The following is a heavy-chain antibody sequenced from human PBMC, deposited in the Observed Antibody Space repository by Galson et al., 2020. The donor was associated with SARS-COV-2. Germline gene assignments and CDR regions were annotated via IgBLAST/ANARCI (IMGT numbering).Heavy chain of an antibody. CDR3: TLLFPTAA. V-gene: IGHV3-15*01. J-gene: IGHJ5*02. CDR2: IKANTDGGTT. CDR1: GITFSDDW. Sequence: GESLKISCAASGITFSDDWLSWVRQAPGKGLEWVGRIKANTDGGTTDYATPVKGRFTISRDDSKNTLYLQMNSLKTEDTAVYYCTLLFPTAAWGQGTLVTVSS. D-gene: IGHD2-21*02.